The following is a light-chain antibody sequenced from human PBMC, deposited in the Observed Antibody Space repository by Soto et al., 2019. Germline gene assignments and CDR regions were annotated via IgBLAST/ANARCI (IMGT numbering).Light chain of an antibody. J-gene: IGKJ1*01. CDR2: KAS. Sequence: DIQMNQSPSTLSASVGDRVTITCRASEGISSWLAWYQPKPGKAPKLLIYKASTLKSGVPSRSSGSGSGTEFTLTISSLQPDDFATYYCQHYNSYSEAFGQGTKV. CDR1: EGISSW. CDR3: QHYNSYSEA. V-gene: IGKV1-5*03.